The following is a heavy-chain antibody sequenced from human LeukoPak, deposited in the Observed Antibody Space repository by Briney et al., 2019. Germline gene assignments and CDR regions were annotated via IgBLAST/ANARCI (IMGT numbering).Heavy chain of an antibody. CDR1: GDSINSGGYY. CDR2: IYYSGST. V-gene: IGHV4-31*03. D-gene: IGHD3-22*01. Sequence: SETLSLTCTVSGDSINSGGYYWSWIRQHPGKGLEWIGYIYYSGSTYYSPSLRSRVSLSLDTSKNQVSLKLSSVTAADTAVYYCATQANSYDSSGYFHHWGQGTLVTVSS. J-gene: IGHJ1*01. CDR3: ATQANSYDSSGYFHH.